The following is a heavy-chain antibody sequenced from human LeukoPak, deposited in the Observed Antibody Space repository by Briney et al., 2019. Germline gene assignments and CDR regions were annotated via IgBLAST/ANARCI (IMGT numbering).Heavy chain of an antibody. D-gene: IGHD3-10*01. J-gene: IGHJ4*02. CDR1: GGSISSSSYY. CDR3: ARSRITMVRD. Sequence: SETLSLTCTVSGGSISSSSYYWGWIRQPPGKGLEWIGYIYYSGSTNYNPSLKSRVTISVDTSKNQFSLKLSSVTAADTAVYYCARSRITMVRDWGRGTLVTVSS. V-gene: IGHV4-61*05. CDR2: IYYSGST.